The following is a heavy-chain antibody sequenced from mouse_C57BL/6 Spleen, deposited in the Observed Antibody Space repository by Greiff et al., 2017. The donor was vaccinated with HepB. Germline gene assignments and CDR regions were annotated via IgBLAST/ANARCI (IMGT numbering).Heavy chain of an antibody. J-gene: IGHJ4*01. CDR1: GFSLTSYG. CDR3: ARHRDYDYDYYAMDY. V-gene: IGHV2-6-2*01. CDR2: IWSDGST. Sequence: LVAPSQSLSITCTVSGFSLTSYGVHWVRQPPGKGLEWLVVIWSDGSTTYNSALKSRLSISKDNSKSQVFLKMNSLQTDDTAMYYCARHRDYDYDYYAMDYWGQGTSVTVSS. D-gene: IGHD2-4*01.